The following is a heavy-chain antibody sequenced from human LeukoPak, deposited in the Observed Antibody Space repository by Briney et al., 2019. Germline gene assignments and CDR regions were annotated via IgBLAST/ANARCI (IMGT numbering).Heavy chain of an antibody. V-gene: IGHV4-59*13. Sequence: PSETLSLTCTVSGGSISSYYWSWIRQPPGKGLEYIGYIHYSGSTNYSPSLKSRVTISVKTSKNQFSLKLSSVTAADTAVYYCARSSEGRYYYDSSGYSYYYYYMDVWGKGTTVTISS. CDR2: IHYSGST. D-gene: IGHD3-22*01. CDR1: GGSISSYY. J-gene: IGHJ6*03. CDR3: ARSSEGRYYYDSSGYSYYYYYMDV.